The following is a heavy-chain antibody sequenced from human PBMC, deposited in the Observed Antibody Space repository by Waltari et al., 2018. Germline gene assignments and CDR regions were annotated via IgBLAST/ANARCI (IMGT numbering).Heavy chain of an antibody. CDR1: GGSISSGGYY. V-gene: IGHV4-31*03. Sequence: QVQLQESGPGLVKPSQTLSLTCTVSGGSISSGGYYWVWLRQAPGKGLEWIGYIYYSGSTYYNPSLKSRVTISVDTSKNQFSLKLSSVTAADTAVYYCARNYYDSSGYPLPDYWGQGTLVTVSS. J-gene: IGHJ4*02. CDR2: IYYSGST. D-gene: IGHD3-22*01. CDR3: ARNYYDSSGYPLPDY.